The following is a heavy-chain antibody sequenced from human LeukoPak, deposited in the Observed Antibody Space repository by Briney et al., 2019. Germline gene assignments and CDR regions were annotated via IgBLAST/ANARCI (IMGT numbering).Heavy chain of an antibody. Sequence: VASVKVSCKASGYTFTSYYMHWVRQAPGQGLEWMGIINPSGGSTSYAQKFQGRVTMTRDTSTSTVYMELSSLRSDDTAVYYCARVRFDWLAHDYWGQGTLVTVSS. CDR1: GYTFTSYY. V-gene: IGHV1-46*01. J-gene: IGHJ4*02. D-gene: IGHD3-9*01. CDR2: INPSGGST. CDR3: ARVRFDWLAHDY.